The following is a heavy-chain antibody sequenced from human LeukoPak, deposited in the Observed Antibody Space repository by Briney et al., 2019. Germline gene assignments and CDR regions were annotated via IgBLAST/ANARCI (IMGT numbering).Heavy chain of an antibody. CDR3: ARGPYYFDI. V-gene: IGHV4-59*01. CDR2: IYYSGST. CDR1: GGSISGSY. J-gene: IGHJ4*02. Sequence: SETLSLTCSVSGGSISGSYWSWIRQPPGKGVEWIGNIYYSGSTNFNPSLKIRVTVSVDTSKNQFSLQLSSVTAADTAVYYCARGPYYFDIWGQGTLVTVSS.